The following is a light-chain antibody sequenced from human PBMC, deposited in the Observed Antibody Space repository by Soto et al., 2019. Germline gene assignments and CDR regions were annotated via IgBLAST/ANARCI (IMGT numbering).Light chain of an antibody. CDR3: QQYNSYLT. V-gene: IGKV1-5*01. J-gene: IGKJ4*01. Sequence: DIQMTQSPSSLSASVGDRVTITCRASQSISSYLNWYQQKPGKAPKLLIYDASSLESGVPSRFSGSGSGTEFTLTISSLQPDDFATYYCQQYNSYLTFGGGTKVDIK. CDR2: DAS. CDR1: QSISSY.